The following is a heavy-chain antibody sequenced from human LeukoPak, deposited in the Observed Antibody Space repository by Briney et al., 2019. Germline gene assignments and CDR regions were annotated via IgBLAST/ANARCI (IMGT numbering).Heavy chain of an antibody. CDR3: ARSSDPLDTLGGGAAKSSFDY. V-gene: IGHV1-46*01. D-gene: IGHD5-18*01. CDR2: INPSGGST. Sequence: WASVKVSCKASGYTFTSYYMHWVRQAPGQGLEWMGIINPSGGSTSYAQKFQGRVTMTRDTSTSTVYMELSSLRSEDTAVYYCARSSDPLDTLGGGAAKSSFDYWGQGTLVTVSS. J-gene: IGHJ4*02. CDR1: GYTFTSYY.